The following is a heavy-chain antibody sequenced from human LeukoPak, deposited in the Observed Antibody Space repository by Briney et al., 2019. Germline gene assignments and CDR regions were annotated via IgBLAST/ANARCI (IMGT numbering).Heavy chain of an antibody. Sequence: GASVKVSCKASGYTFTGYYMHWVRQAPGQGLEWMGWINPNSGGTNYAQKFQGRVTMTRDTSISTAYMELSRLRSDDTAVYYCARVNSSGYTVYYYYYGMDVWGQGTTVTVSS. CDR1: GYTFTGYY. CDR2: INPNSGGT. V-gene: IGHV1-2*02. CDR3: ARVNSSGYTVYYYYYGMDV. D-gene: IGHD3-22*01. J-gene: IGHJ6*02.